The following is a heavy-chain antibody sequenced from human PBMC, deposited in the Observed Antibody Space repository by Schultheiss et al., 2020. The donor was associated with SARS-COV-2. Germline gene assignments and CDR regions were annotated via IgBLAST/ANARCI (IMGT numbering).Heavy chain of an antibody. J-gene: IGHJ6*02. Sequence: SVKVSCKASGGTFSSYAISWVRQAPGQGLEWMGGIIPIFGTANYAQKFQGRVTMTRDTSISTAYMELSRLRSDDTAVYYCARGPIQLWLRSGMDVWGQGTTVTVSS. CDR3: ARGPIQLWLRSGMDV. CDR1: GGTFSSYA. D-gene: IGHD5-18*01. V-gene: IGHV1-69*05. CDR2: IIPIFGTA.